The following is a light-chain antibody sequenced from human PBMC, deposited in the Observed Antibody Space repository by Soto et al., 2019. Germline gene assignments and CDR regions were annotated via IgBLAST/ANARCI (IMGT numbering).Light chain of an antibody. V-gene: IGKV3D-20*02. CDR3: QQRSNGPRLT. CDR2: GAS. CDR1: QRVSSSY. J-gene: IGKJ4*01. Sequence: IGFTQSPGTLSFSPGERATLFCRASQRVSSSYLAWYQQKPGQAPRLLIYGASSRATGIPDRFSGSGAGRDFTLTISSREQEDFAVYYFQQRSNGPRLTGGGGTQG.